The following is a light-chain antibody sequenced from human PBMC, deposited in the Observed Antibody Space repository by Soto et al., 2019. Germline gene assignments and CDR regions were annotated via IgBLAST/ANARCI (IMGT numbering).Light chain of an antibody. J-gene: IGKJ2*01. Sequence: DIQMTQSPSSLSATVGDRVTITCRASQTIGSYLNWYQQEPGKAPKLLIYAASSLQSGVPSRFSGSGSGTDFTLTISSLQPEDFATYYCQHSYTTPYTFGQGTKLEIK. CDR2: AAS. V-gene: IGKV1-39*01. CDR1: QTIGSY. CDR3: QHSYTTPYT.